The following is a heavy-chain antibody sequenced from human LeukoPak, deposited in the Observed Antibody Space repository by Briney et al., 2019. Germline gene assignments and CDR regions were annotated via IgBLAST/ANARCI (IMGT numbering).Heavy chain of an antibody. D-gene: IGHD3-10*01. CDR3: AKDSVVRGVTYYYYGMDV. J-gene: IGHJ6*02. CDR1: GFTFDDYA. V-gene: IGHV3-9*01. CDR2: ISWNSGSI. Sequence: PGGSLRLSCAASGFTFDDYAMHWVRQAPGKGLEWVSGISWNSGSIGYADSVKGRFTISRDNAKNTLYLQMNSLRAEDTALYYCAKDSVVRGVTYYYYGMDVWGQGTTVTVSS.